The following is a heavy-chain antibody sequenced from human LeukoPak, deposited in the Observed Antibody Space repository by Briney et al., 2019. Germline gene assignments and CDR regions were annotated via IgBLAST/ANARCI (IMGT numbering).Heavy chain of an antibody. V-gene: IGHV3-30*04. D-gene: IGHD3-9*01. CDR1: GFTFSSYA. CDR3: AKDGSPGFTLKHFDY. CDR2: ISYDGSNK. J-gene: IGHJ4*02. Sequence: PGGSLRLSCAASGFTFSSYAMHWVRQAPGKGLEWVAVISYDGSNKYYADSVKGRFTISRDNSKNTLYLQMNSLRAEDTAVYYCAKDGSPGFTLKHFDYWGQGTLVTVSS.